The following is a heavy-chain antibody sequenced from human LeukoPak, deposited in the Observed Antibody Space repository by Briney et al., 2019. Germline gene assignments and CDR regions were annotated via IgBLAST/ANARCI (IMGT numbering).Heavy chain of an antibody. Sequence: GRSLRLSGAASGFTFSTSGMHWVRQAPGKGLEWVAVIWYDGSNKHYAESVKGRFSISRDNSKSTLYLQMNSLRAEDTAVYYCAKALHDIVVVPAAMGYWGQGTLVTVSS. D-gene: IGHD2-2*01. CDR2: IWYDGSNK. CDR3: AKALHDIVVVPAAMGY. J-gene: IGHJ4*02. V-gene: IGHV3-33*06. CDR1: GFTFSTSG.